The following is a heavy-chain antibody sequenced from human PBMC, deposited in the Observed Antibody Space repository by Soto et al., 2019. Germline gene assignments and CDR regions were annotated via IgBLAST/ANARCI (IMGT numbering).Heavy chain of an antibody. D-gene: IGHD3-9*01. J-gene: IGHJ4*02. CDR2: INPNGGST. Sequence: QVQLVQSGAEVKKPGASVKVFCKASGYTFTNYYVHWVRQAPGQGLEWVGMINPNGGSTRNAQNFPGRVSVTSDTSTTTGYMELRTLRSEDRAVYYSARGHRRTNDILTGYYPVLEYGGQGTLVTVSS. CDR3: ARGHRRTNDILTGYYPVLEY. V-gene: IGHV1-46*01. CDR1: GYTFTNYY.